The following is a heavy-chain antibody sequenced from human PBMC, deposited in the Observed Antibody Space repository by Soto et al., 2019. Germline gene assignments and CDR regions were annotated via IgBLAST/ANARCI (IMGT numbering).Heavy chain of an antibody. CDR3: ASDLKTAMDYYYYGMDV. CDR2: IIPVFGTA. J-gene: IGHJ6*02. Sequence: SVKVSCKASGGTFSSYAISGVRQAPGQGLEWMGGIIPVFGTANYAQKFQGRVTITADESASTAYMELSSLRSEDTAVYYCASDLKTAMDYYYYGMDVWGQGTTFTVSS. CDR1: GGTFSSYA. D-gene: IGHD5-18*01. V-gene: IGHV1-69*13.